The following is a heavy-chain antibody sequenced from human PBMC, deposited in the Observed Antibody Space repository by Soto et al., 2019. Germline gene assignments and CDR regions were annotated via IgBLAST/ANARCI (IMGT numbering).Heavy chain of an antibody. V-gene: IGHV4-39*07. Sequence: SETLSLTCTVSGGSISSGGYSWRWIRQPPGKGLEWIGEINPSVSTNYNPSLKSRVTISVNTSKNQFSLKLSSVTAADTAVYYCERESGSGSYYYYYYYGMDVWGQGTTVTVS. CDR1: GGSISSGGYS. J-gene: IGHJ6*02. D-gene: IGHD3-10*01. CDR3: ERESGSGSYYYYYYYGMDV. CDR2: INPSVST.